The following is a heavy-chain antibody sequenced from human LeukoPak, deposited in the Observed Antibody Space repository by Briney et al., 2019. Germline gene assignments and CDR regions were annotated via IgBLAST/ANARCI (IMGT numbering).Heavy chain of an antibody. CDR2: ISYDGSNK. CDR1: GFTFSSYA. V-gene: IGHV3-30-3*01. Sequence: PGGSLRLSCAASGFTFSSYAMHWVRQAPGKGLEWVAVISYDGSNKYYADSVKGRFTTSRDNSKNTLYLQMNSLRAEDTAVYYCARDMGTAMVHYFDYWGQGTLVTVSS. J-gene: IGHJ4*02. D-gene: IGHD5-18*01. CDR3: ARDMGTAMVHYFDY.